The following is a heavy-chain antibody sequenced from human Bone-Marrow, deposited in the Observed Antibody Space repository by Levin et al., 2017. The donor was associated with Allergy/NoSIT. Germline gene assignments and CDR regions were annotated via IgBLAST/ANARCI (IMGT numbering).Heavy chain of an antibody. CDR3: AHGRVTGSPWDYGVFDT. CDR2: IYWDNDK. V-gene: IGHV2-5*02. Sequence: SGPTLVKPPQTLTLTCTFSGFLLGTSGEGVGWIRQPPGKALEWLALIYWDNDKRYNLSLKSRLTITMDTSKTQVALTVINMDPVDTATYYCAHGRVTGSPWDYGVFDTWGLGTMVTVSS. CDR1: GFLLGTSGEG. D-gene: IGHD3-16*01. J-gene: IGHJ3*02.